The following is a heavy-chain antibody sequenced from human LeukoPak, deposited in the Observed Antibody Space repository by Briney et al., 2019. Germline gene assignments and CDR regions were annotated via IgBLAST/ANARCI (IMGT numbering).Heavy chain of an antibody. CDR3: ARLRDSPCYDILTGYFYYFDY. CDR1: GYTFTSYG. D-gene: IGHD3-9*01. Sequence: ASVKVSCKASGYTFTSYGISWVRQAPGQGLEWMGWISAYNGNTNYAQKLQGRVTMTTDTSTSTAYMELRSLRSDDTAVYYCARLRDSPCYDILTGYFYYFDYWGQGTLVTVSS. V-gene: IGHV1-18*04. CDR2: ISAYNGNT. J-gene: IGHJ4*02.